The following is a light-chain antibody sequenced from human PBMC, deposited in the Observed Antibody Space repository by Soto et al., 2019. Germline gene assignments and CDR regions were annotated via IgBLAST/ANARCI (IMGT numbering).Light chain of an antibody. CDR3: QQRSNWPSIT. V-gene: IGKV3-11*01. Sequence: DIVLTQSPGTLSLSPGERATLSCRASQSLTGGYLAWYQHKPGQAPRLLIYDASSRATGIPARFSGSGSGTDFTLTISSLKPEDFAVYYCQQRSNWPSITFGQGTRMEIK. CDR2: DAS. CDR1: QSLTGGY. J-gene: IGKJ5*01.